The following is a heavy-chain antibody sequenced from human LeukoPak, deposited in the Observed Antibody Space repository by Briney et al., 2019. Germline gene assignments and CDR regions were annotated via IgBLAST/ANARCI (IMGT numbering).Heavy chain of an antibody. Sequence: PGGSLRLSCAASGFPFSDFYMTWIRQAPGKGLEWVSYISSTATTIYYADSVKGRFTISRVNAKNSLYLQMNNLRAEDTAVYYCARDRWGKYYFDYWGQGTLVTVSS. CDR1: GFPFSDFY. CDR3: ARDRWGKYYFDY. J-gene: IGHJ4*02. V-gene: IGHV3-11*01. CDR2: ISSTATTI. D-gene: IGHD7-27*01.